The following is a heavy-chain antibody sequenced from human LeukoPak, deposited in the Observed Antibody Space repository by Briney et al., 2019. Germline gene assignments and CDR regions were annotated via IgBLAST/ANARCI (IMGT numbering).Heavy chain of an antibody. CDR2: IYYSEST. V-gene: IGHV4-39*02. D-gene: IGHD7-27*01. Sequence: SETLSLTCTVSGGSISSSSYYWGWIRQPPGKGLEWIGSIYYSESTYYNPCLKSRVTISVDTTKNQFSLKLSSVTAADTAVYYCARDYVWGSPESDYWGQGTLVTVSS. CDR3: ARDYVWGSPESDY. J-gene: IGHJ4*02. CDR1: GGSISSSSYY.